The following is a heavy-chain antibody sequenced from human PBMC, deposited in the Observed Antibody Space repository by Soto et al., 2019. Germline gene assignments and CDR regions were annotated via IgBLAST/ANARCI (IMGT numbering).Heavy chain of an antibody. Sequence: VQLQESGPGLVKPSETLSLTCTVSGGSISGYYWRWIRQSPGKGLAWSGYIHYRGSTNYNPSLKSRVTISVDTSKNQLSLKLSSVTAADTAVYYCARGSAAGTKSPFDYWGQGTLVTVSS. J-gene: IGHJ4*02. V-gene: IGHV4-59*01. D-gene: IGHD6-13*01. CDR1: GGSISGYY. CDR2: IHYRGST. CDR3: ARGSAAGTKSPFDY.